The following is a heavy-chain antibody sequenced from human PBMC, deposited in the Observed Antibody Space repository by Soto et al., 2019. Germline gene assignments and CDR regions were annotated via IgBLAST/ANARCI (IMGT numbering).Heavy chain of an antibody. D-gene: IGHD2-21*02. V-gene: IGHV2-5*02. CDR1: GFSLSTTGVG. CDR2: IYWDDDK. CDR3: VQSRCGGDCLQSYSSHSYYGLDV. J-gene: IGHJ6*02. Sequence: SGPTLVNPTQTLTLTCSFSGFSLSTTGVGVGWIRQPPGKALEWLALIYWDDDKRYNPSLNSRLTITKDTSKNQVVLAMTNMDPVDTATYFCVQSRCGGDCLQSYSSHSYYGLDVWGQGTTVTVSS.